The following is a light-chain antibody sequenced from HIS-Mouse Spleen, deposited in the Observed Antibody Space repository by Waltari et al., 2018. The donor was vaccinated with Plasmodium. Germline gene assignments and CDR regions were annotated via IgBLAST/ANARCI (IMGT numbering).Light chain of an antibody. V-gene: IGLV2-23*01. J-gene: IGLJ1*01. CDR1: SSDVGSYNL. CDR2: EGR. Sequence: QSALTQPASVSGSPGQSITISCTGTSSDVGSYNLVSWYQQHPGKAPKLLIYEGRKRRSGVSNRCAGYKSGNTASLTISGLQAEDEADYYCCSYAGSSTYVFGTGTKVTVL. CDR3: CSYAGSSTYV.